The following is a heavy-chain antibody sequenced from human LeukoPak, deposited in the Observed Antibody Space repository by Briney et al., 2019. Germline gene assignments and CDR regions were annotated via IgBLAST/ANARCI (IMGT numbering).Heavy chain of an antibody. CDR1: GYTFTSYG. V-gene: IGHV1-18*01. D-gene: IGHD2-2*02. J-gene: IGHJ5*02. CDR2: ISAFNGNT. Sequence: ASVKVSCKASGYTFTSYGVSWVRQAPGQGLEWMGWISAFNGNTNYAQRLQGRVTMTTDTTTSTAYMELRSLRSDDTAVYYCARDTAGVVVPAAIQENWFDPWGQGTLVTVSS. CDR3: ARDTAGVVVPAAIQENWFDP.